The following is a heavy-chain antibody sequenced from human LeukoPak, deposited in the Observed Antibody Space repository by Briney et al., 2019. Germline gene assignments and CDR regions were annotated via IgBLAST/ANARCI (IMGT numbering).Heavy chain of an antibody. J-gene: IGHJ3*02. CDR2: IYYSGST. CDR1: GGSISSYY. CDR3: ARARGATIFQSAFDI. D-gene: IGHD5-24*01. Sequence: SETLSLTCTVSGGSISSYYWSWIRQPPGKGLEWIGYIYYSGSTNYNPSLKSRVTISVDTSKDQFSLKLTSVTAADTAVYYCARARGATIFQSAFDIWGQGTMVTVSS. V-gene: IGHV4-59*01.